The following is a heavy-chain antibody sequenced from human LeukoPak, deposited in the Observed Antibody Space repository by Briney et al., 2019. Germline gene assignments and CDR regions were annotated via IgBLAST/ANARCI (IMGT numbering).Heavy chain of an antibody. J-gene: IGHJ6*02. CDR3: ARGTYYYDSSGYRGHYYYYGMDV. Sequence: SVKVSCKASGGTFSSYAISWVRQAPGQGLEWMGGIIPIFGTANYAQKFQGRVTITADESTSTAYMELSSLRSEDTAVYYCARGTYYYDSSGYRGHYYYYGMDVWGQGTTVTVSS. CDR2: IIPIFGTA. D-gene: IGHD3-22*01. V-gene: IGHV1-69*01. CDR1: GGTFSSYA.